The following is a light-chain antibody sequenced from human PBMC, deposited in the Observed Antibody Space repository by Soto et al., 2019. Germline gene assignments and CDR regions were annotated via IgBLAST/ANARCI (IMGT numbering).Light chain of an antibody. CDR2: KAS. V-gene: IGKV1-5*03. CDR1: QYISSW. Sequence: DIQMTQSPSTLSASVGDRVTITCRASQYISSWLAWYQQKPGKAPKLLIYKASSLESGGPSRFSGSGSGTEFTLTISSLHPDDFATYYCQHYNRQRTFGQGTKVEIK. J-gene: IGKJ1*01. CDR3: QHYNRQRT.